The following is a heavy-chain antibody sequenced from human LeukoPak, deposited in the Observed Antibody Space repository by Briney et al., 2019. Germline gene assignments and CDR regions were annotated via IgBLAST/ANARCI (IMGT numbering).Heavy chain of an antibody. Sequence: SETLSLTCTVSGGSISSYYWSWIRQPPGKGLEWIGYIYYSGSTNYNLSLKSRVTISVDTSKNQFSLKLSSVTAADTAVYYCARHKKRVAVAGSFDYWGQGTLVTVSS. V-gene: IGHV4-59*08. D-gene: IGHD6-19*01. CDR3: ARHKKRVAVAGSFDY. CDR1: GGSISSYY. CDR2: IYYSGST. J-gene: IGHJ4*02.